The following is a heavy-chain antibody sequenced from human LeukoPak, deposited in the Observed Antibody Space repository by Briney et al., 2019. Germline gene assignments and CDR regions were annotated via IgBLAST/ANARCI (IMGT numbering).Heavy chain of an antibody. J-gene: IGHJ4*02. CDR2: TRIDGSVK. Sequence: PGRSLRLSCAASGFTFNTHGMHWVRQAPGRGLEWFAATRIDGSVKHYSDAVRGRFTISRDNSLNTLYRQMHSLRVEDTAIYYCAKDTAIQFWEPAFWGQGTLVIVSS. CDR1: GFTFNTHG. V-gene: IGHV3-33*06. CDR3: AKDTAIQFWEPAF. D-gene: IGHD3-3*01.